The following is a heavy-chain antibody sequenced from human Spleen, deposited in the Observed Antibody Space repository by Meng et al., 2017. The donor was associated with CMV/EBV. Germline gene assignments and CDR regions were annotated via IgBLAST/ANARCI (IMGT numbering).Heavy chain of an antibody. CDR1: GFTFSSYA. Sequence: GESLKISCSASGFTFSSYAMSWVRQAPGKGLEWVSAINSKSQYIYYADSVKGRFTISRDNAKNSLYLHMNSLRVDDTAVYYCATKARDYAAKGDFYYFDYWGQGTLVTVSS. J-gene: IGHJ4*02. V-gene: IGHV3-21*01. CDR3: ATKARDYAAKGDFYYFDY. D-gene: IGHD4/OR15-4a*01. CDR2: INSKSQYI.